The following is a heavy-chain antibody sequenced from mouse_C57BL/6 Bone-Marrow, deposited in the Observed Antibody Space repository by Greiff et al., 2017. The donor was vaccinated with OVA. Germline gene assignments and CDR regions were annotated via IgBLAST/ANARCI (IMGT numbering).Heavy chain of an antibody. CDR3: TRSYSNYGDFDY. CDR1: GYTFTDYE. V-gene: IGHV1-15*01. J-gene: IGHJ2*01. CDR2: IDPETGGT. D-gene: IGHD2-5*01. Sequence: QVQLQQSGAELVRPGASVTLSCKASGYTFTDYEMHWVKQTPVHGLEWIGAIDPETGGTAYNQKFKGKAILTADKSSSTADMELRSLTSEDSAVYYCTRSYSNYGDFDYWGQGTTLTVSS.